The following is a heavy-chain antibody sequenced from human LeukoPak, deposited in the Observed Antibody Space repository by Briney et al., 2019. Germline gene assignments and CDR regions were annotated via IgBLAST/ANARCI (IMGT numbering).Heavy chain of an antibody. J-gene: IGHJ3*02. D-gene: IGHD4-23*01. CDR3: ARDPGGGNSGGAFDI. CDR2: INPSGGST. V-gene: IGHV1-46*01. CDR1: GYTFTSYY. Sequence: ASVKVSCKASGYTFTSYYMHWVRQAPGQGLEWMGIINPSGGSTSYAQKFQGRVTMTRDTSTSTVYMELSSLRSEDTAVYYCARDPGGGNSGGAFDIWAKGQWSPSLQ.